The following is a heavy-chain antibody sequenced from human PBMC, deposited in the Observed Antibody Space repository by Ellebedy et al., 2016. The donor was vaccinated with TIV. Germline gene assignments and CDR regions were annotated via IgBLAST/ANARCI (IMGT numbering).Heavy chain of an antibody. CDR2: ISGSGNTI. CDR3: ARETQLGYCRGGSCYTLDY. Sequence: GESLKTSXAASGFTFNTYSMNWVRQAPGKGLEWVSVISGSGNTIHQADSVKGRFTISRDNAKNSLYLQMNSLRAEDTAVYYCARETQLGYCRGGSCYTLDYWGQGTLVTVSS. J-gene: IGHJ4*02. V-gene: IGHV3-21*01. CDR1: GFTFNTYS. D-gene: IGHD2-15*01.